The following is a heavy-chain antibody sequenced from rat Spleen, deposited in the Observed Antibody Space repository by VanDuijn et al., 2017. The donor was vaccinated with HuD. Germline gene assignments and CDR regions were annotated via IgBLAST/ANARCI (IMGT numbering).Heavy chain of an antibody. Sequence: EVQLVESDGGLVXPGRSXXLSCAAXXFIXXXFYXXXVRXXPTXGXEWVQSIRYYDSSTYFGDSVNGRFTISRDNTRNTLYLQMDNLRSEDTATYYFVRAGYLRDWYFAFWGPGTMVTVSS. CDR2: IRYYDSST. D-gene: IGHD2-5*01. J-gene: IGHJ1*01. CDR1: XFIXXXFY. CDR3: VRAGYLRDWYFAF. V-gene: IGHV5-29*01.